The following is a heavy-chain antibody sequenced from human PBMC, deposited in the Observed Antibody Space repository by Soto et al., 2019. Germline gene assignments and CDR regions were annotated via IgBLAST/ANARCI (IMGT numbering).Heavy chain of an antibody. Sequence: GGSLRLSCAASGFTFSSYAMSWVRQAPGKGLEWVSAISGSGGSTYYADSVKGRFTISRDTSKNTLYLQMNGLRAEDTAVYYCANLAQAPRIVGATTLGYWGQGTLVTVSS. CDR1: GFTFSSYA. J-gene: IGHJ4*02. CDR3: ANLAQAPRIVGATTLGY. D-gene: IGHD1-26*01. V-gene: IGHV3-23*01. CDR2: ISGSGGST.